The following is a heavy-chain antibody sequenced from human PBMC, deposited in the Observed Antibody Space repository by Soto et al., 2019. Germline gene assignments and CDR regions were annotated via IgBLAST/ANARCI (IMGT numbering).Heavy chain of an antibody. Sequence: SVKVSCKASGGTFSIYAISCVLQSPLQWLEWMGGIIPIFGTANYAQKFQGRVTITADESTSTAYMELSSLRSEDTAVYYCARAPMYYYDSSGYYYDYWGQGTLVTVSS. CDR1: GGTFSIYA. D-gene: IGHD3-22*01. CDR2: IIPIFGTA. V-gene: IGHV1-69*13. CDR3: ARAPMYYYDSSGYYYDY. J-gene: IGHJ4*02.